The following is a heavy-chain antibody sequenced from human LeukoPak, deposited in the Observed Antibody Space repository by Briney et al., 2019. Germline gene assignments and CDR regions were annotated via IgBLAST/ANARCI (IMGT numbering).Heavy chain of an antibody. CDR3: ARDGYYGSGSYDDYYYMDV. J-gene: IGHJ6*03. CDR2: MNPNSGNT. Sequence: ASVKVSCTASGYTFTSYDINWVRQATRQGLEWMGWMNPNSGNTGYAQKFQGRVTMTRNTSISTAYMELSSLRSEDTAVYYCARDGYYGSGSYDDYYYMDVWGKGTTVTVSS. CDR1: GYTFTSYD. V-gene: IGHV1-8*01. D-gene: IGHD3-10*01.